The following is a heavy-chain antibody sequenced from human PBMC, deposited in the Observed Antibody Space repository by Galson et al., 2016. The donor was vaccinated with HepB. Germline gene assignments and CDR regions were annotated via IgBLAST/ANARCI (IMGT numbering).Heavy chain of an antibody. Sequence: SGFTFSDYYISWVRQAPGKGLQWISYSTTSGSSIFCTDSVKGRFTISRDNAKNSLFLQMNSLTAEDTAVYYCVRDLSTVTVHWYFDLWGRGTLVTVSS. CDR3: VRDLSTVTVHWYFDL. CDR1: GFTFSDYY. V-gene: IGHV3-11*04. D-gene: IGHD2-21*02. J-gene: IGHJ2*01. CDR2: STTSGSSI.